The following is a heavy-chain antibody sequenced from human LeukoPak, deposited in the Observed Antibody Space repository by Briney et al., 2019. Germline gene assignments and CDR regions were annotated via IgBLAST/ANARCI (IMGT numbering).Heavy chain of an antibody. D-gene: IGHD3-22*01. V-gene: IGHV3-23*01. CDR1: GFTFSSYA. CDR2: ISGSGGST. J-gene: IGHJ4*02. Sequence: PGGSLRPSCAASGFTFSSYAMSWVRQAPGKGLEWVSAISGSGGSTYYADSVKGRFTISRDNSKNTLHLQMNSLRAEDTAVYYCAKGRGLVVITTFGTFDYWGQGTLVTVSS. CDR3: AKGRGLVVITTFGTFDY.